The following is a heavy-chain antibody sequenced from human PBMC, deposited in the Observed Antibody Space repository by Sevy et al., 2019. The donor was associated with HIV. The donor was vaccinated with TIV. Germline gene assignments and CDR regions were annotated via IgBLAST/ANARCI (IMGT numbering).Heavy chain of an antibody. CDR3: ARDPYYYDTSGYYYSYYYYGMDV. CDR2: ISSSSSTI. J-gene: IGHJ6*02. CDR1: GFTFSDYS. D-gene: IGHD3-22*01. V-gene: IGHV3-48*02. Sequence: GESLKISCAASGFTFSDYSMNWVRQAPGRGQEWLSYISSSSSTIHYADSVKGRFTISRDNAQNSLYLQMNSLRDEDTAVYYCARDPYYYDTSGYYYSYYYYGMDVWGQGTTVTVSS.